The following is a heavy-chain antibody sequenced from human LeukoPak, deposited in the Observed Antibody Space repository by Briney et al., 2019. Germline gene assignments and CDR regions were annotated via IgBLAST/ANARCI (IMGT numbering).Heavy chain of an antibody. J-gene: IGHJ4*02. V-gene: IGHV4-59*04. CDR2: IYYSGST. CDR1: GGSISSYY. CDR3: ARRVGDSSGYYWEYYFDY. Sequence: ASETLSLTCTVSGGSISSYYWSWIRQPPGKGLEWIGYIYYSGSTYYNPSLKSRVTISVDTSKNQFSLKLSSVTAADTAVYYCARRVGDSSGYYWEYYFDYWGQGTLVTVSS. D-gene: IGHD3-22*01.